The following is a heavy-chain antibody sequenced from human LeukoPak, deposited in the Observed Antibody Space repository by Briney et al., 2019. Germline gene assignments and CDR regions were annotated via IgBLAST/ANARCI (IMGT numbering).Heavy chain of an antibody. CDR2: ISWNSGSI. V-gene: IGHV3-9*03. D-gene: IGHD6-13*01. CDR3: ARGNGYSTSGYVDY. CDR1: GFTYDDYA. J-gene: IGHJ4*02. Sequence: GGSLRLSCAASGFTYDDYAMHWVRQAPGKCLEWVSGISWNSGSIVYADSVKGRFTISRDRTKNSLYLQMNSLRAEDMALYYCARGNGYSTSGYVDYWGQGTLVTVSS.